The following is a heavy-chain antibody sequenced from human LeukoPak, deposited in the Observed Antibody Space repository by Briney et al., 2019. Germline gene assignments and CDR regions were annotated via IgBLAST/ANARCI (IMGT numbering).Heavy chain of an antibody. J-gene: IGHJ4*02. V-gene: IGHV4-39*07. CDR3: ARERGEEYSSGWHKTNFFDT. CDR1: SDFFSSVTDY. D-gene: IGHD6-19*01. Sequence: RPSETLSLTCTVSSDFFSSVTDYWAWIRQPPGKGLEWIASGDYSGGTYYNPSLESRVAISADMSKNQISLKLSSVTAADTALYYCARERGEEYSSGWHKTNFFDTWGQGTRVTVSS. CDR2: GDYSGGT.